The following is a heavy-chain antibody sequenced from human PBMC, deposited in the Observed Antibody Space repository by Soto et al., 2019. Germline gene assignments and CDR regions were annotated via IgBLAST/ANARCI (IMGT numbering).Heavy chain of an antibody. V-gene: IGHV3-7*04. CDR2: IKQDGSEK. CDR1: GFTFSNHW. J-gene: IGHJ4*02. D-gene: IGHD1-20*01. CDR3: ARDWYMDY. Sequence: GGSLRLSCAASGFTFSNHWINWIRQTPGRGLEWLAVIKQDGSEKYYVDSVKGRFTVSRDNAMNSAYLQMNSLRVDDTAVYYCARDWYMDYWGQGTLVTVAS.